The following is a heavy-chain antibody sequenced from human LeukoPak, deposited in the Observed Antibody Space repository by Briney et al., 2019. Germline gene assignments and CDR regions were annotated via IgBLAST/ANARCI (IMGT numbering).Heavy chain of an antibody. V-gene: IGHV3-30*18. CDR1: GFTFSSYG. CDR2: ISYDGSNK. D-gene: IGHD3-22*01. J-gene: IGHJ4*02. CDR3: AKDLPDYYDSSAGGY. Sequence: HPGRSLRLSCAASGFTFSSYGMHWVRQAPGKGLEWVAVISYDGSNKYYADSVKGRFTISRDNSKNTLYLQMNSLRAEDTAVYYCAKDLPDYYDSSAGGYWGQGTLVTVS.